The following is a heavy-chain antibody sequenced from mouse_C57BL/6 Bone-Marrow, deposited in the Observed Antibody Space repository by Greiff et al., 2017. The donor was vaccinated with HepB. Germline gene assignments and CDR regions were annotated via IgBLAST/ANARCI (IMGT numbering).Heavy chain of an antibody. CDR1: GYTFTSYG. CDR2: IYPRSGNT. D-gene: IGHD2-1*01. CDR3: ARGGNYPSGFAY. V-gene: IGHV1-81*01. J-gene: IGHJ3*01. Sequence: QVQLKESGAELARPGASVKLSCKASGYTFTSYGISWVKQRTGQGLEWIGEIYPRSGNTYYNEKFKGKATLTADKSSSTAYMELRSLTSEDSAVYFCARGGNYPSGFAYWGQGTLVTVSA.